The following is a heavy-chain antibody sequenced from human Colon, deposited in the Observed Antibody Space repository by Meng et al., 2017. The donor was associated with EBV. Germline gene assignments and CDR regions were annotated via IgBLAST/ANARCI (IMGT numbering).Heavy chain of an antibody. J-gene: IGHJ4*02. CDR2: IKNKASSYTA. D-gene: IGHD3-16*01. V-gene: IGHV3-72*01. Sequence: EVKLCVSGGGLVQSEGSRGLASAGPGFTFSRPNLDWVRQAPGKGLRWVGRIKNKASSYTADYVASVKGRFSISRDDSKNSLFLQMNSLKTEDTAVYYCVRDWATSLYSWGQGTLVTVSS. CDR3: VRDWATSLYS. CDR1: GFTFSRPN.